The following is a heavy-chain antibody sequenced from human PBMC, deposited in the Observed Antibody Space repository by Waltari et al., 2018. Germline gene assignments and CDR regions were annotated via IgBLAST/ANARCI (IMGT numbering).Heavy chain of an antibody. V-gene: IGHV4-31*03. Sequence: QVQLQESGPGLVKPSQTLSLTCTVSGGSISSGGYSWSWLRKHPGQGMEWIGYIYYSGSTYYNPSLKSRVTISVDTSKNQFSLKLSSVTAADTAVYYCARDSGGGYSYGYASYYFDYWGQGTLVTVSS. CDR3: ARDSGGGYSYGYASYYFDY. D-gene: IGHD5-18*01. J-gene: IGHJ4*02. CDR1: GGSISSGGYS. CDR2: IYYSGST.